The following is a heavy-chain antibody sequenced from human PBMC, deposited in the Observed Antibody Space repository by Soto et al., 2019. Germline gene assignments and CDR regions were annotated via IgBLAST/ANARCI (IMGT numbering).Heavy chain of an antibody. CDR3: VKDESINWYSGHFRH. J-gene: IGHJ1*01. D-gene: IGHD6-13*01. Sequence: GGSLRLACAASGFTFGDYAMHWVRQVPGKGLEWVSGINWNSGSIGYGDSVKGRFAISRDNAKNSLHLQMNSLSAEDTAFYYCVKDESINWYSGHFRHWGQGTLVTVSS. V-gene: IGHV3-9*01. CDR1: GFTFGDYA. CDR2: INWNSGSI.